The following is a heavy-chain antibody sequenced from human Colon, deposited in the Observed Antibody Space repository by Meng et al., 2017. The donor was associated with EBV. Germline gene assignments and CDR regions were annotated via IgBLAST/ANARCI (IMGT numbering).Heavy chain of an antibody. CDR1: GAYISSNNW. Sequence: QVQLKESCPGLVEPSGTLSLTCAVSGAYISSNNWWSWVRQPPGKGLEWIGEIYHGGNTNYNPSLKSRVTISVDRSNDQFSLSLSSVTAADTAVYYCARGNAYNAPSFDYWGQGTLVTVSS. CDR2: IYHGGNT. D-gene: IGHD5-24*01. V-gene: IGHV4-4*02. CDR3: ARGNAYNAPSFDY. J-gene: IGHJ4*02.